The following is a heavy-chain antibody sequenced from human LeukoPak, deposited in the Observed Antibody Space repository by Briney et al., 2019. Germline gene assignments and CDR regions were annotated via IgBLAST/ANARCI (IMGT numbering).Heavy chain of an antibody. D-gene: IGHD6-6*01. CDR3: ASSIAARPDYYFDY. V-gene: IGHV4-59*01. CDR1: GGSISSYY. J-gene: IGHJ4*02. CDR2: IYYSGST. Sequence: SETLSLTCTVSGGSISSYYWSWIRQPPGKGLEWIGYIYYSGSTNCNPSLKSRVTISVDTSKNQFSLKLSSVTAADTAVYYCASSIAARPDYYFDYWGQGTLVTVSS.